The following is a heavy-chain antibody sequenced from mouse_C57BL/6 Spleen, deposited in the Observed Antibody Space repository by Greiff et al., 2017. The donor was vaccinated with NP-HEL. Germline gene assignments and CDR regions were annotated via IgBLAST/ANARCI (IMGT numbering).Heavy chain of an antibody. CDR2: IRNKANGYTT. J-gene: IGHJ2*01. CDR3: ARSKLLRYYFDD. V-gene: IGHV7-3*01. Sequence: EVKVVESGGGLVQPGGSLSLSCAASGFTFTDYYMSWVRQPPGKALEWLGFIRNKANGYTTEYSASVKGRFTISRDNSQSILYLQMNALRAEDSATYYCARSKLLRYYFDDWGQGTTLTVSS. CDR1: GFTFTDYY. D-gene: IGHD1-1*01.